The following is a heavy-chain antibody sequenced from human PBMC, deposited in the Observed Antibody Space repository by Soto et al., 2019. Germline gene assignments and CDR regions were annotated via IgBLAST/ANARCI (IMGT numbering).Heavy chain of an antibody. J-gene: IGHJ6*02. CDR2: ISGSGGST. CDR1: GFTFNSYA. CDR3: AKDRQRGYDFWSGYSYYYYGMDV. Sequence: GSLRLPCAASGFTFNSYAMSWVRHASGEVLEWVSAISGSGGSTYYADSVKGRFTISRDNSKNTLYLQMNSLRAEDTAVYYCAKDRQRGYDFWSGYSYYYYGMDVWGQGTTVTVSS. D-gene: IGHD3-3*01. V-gene: IGHV3-23*01.